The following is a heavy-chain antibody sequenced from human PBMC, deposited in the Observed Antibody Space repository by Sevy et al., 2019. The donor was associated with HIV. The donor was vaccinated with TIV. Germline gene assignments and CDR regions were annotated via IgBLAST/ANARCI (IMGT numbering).Heavy chain of an antibody. CDR3: ATTYYDFWSGYYTAYYYGMDV. Sequence: GGSLRLSCAASGFTFSSYWMSWVRQAPGKGLEWVAIIKQDGSEKYYVDSVKGRFTISRDNAKNSLYLQMNSLRAEDTAVYYCATTYYDFWSGYYTAYYYGMDVWGQGTTVTVSS. D-gene: IGHD3-3*01. CDR1: GFTFSSYW. J-gene: IGHJ6*02. CDR2: IKQDGSEK. V-gene: IGHV3-7*01.